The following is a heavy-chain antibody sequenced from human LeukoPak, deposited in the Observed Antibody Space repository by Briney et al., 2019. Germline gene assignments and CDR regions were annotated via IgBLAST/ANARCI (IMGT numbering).Heavy chain of an antibody. J-gene: IGHJ5*02. CDR3: AKDPTYCGGDCHNWFDP. V-gene: IGHV3-23*01. CDR2: ISGSGGNT. CDR1: GLTFSSSA. D-gene: IGHD2-21*02. Sequence: GGSLRLSCAASGLTFSSSAMSWVRQAPGKGLEWVSAISGSGGNTYYADSVKGRFTISRDNSKNTLYLQMNSLRAEDTAVYYCAKDPTYCGGDCHNWFDPWGQGTLVTVSS.